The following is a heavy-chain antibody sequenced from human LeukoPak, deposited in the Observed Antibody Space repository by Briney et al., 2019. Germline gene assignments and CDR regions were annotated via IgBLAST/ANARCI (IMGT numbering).Heavy chain of an antibody. V-gene: IGHV4-34*01. CDR2: INHSGST. CDR3: ARGGGSSGYYTDY. J-gene: IGHJ4*02. Sequence: SETLSLTCAVYGGSFSGYYWSWIRQPPGKGLERIGEINHSGSTNYNPSLKSRVTISVDTSKNQFSLKLSSVTAADTAVYYCARGGGSSGYYTDYWGQGTLVTVSS. CDR1: GGSFSGYY. D-gene: IGHD3-22*01.